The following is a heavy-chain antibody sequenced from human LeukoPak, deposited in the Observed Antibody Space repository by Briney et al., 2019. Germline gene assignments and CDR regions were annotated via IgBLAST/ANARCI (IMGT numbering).Heavy chain of an antibody. Sequence: SETLSLTCTVSSGSISTSNYYWGWVRQPPGKALEWIGNIFYSGSTYYSPSLKSRVTISLDTSRNQFSLKLSSVTAADTAVYYCARHAMGIAALFAAWGQGTLVTVSS. V-gene: IGHV4-39*01. CDR3: ARHAMGIAALFAA. D-gene: IGHD6-25*01. J-gene: IGHJ5*02. CDR1: SGSISTSNYY. CDR2: IFYSGST.